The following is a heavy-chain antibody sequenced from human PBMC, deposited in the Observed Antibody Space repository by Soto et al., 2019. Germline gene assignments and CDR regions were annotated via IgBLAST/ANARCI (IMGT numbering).Heavy chain of an antibody. J-gene: IGHJ6*02. CDR3: ATAAAGMSYYYYGMDV. Sequence: SGGSLRLSCAASGFTFSSYGMHWVRQAPGKGLEWVAVISYDGSNKYYADSVKGRFTISRDNSKNTLYLQMNSLRAEDTAVYYCATAAAGMSYYYYGMDVWGQGTTVTVSS. V-gene: IGHV3-30*03. D-gene: IGHD6-13*01. CDR1: GFTFSSYG. CDR2: ISYDGSNK.